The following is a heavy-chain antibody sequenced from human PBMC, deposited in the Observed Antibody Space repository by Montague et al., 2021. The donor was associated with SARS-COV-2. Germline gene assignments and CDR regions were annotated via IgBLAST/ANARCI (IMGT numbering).Heavy chain of an antibody. CDR1: GGSFSGHS. D-gene: IGHD1-26*01. CDR2: VSESGSI. Sequence: SETLSLTCAVYGGSFSGHSWSWVRQHPGKGLEWIGEVSESGSINYNPSLKNRVTISVATSTNQYSLKLSSLTAADTAVYFCARGRTGAEPATALGLGFFYSYFMDVWGKGTTVFVSS. J-gene: IGHJ6*03. V-gene: IGHV4-34*01. CDR3: ARGRTGAEPATALGLGFFYSYFMDV.